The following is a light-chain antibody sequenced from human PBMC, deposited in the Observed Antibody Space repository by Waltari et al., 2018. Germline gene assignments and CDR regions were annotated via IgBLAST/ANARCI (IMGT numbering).Light chain of an antibody. CDR2: DDN. Sequence: QSVLTQPPSVSGAPGQTVTISCTGGNANIGSGYDVHWYQCLPGIAPKLLIYDDNQRPSGVPARSSGSKSGTSASLAITGLQAEDEADYYCQSYDSGLSARVFGGGTKLTVL. CDR3: QSYDSGLSARV. V-gene: IGLV1-40*01. CDR1: NANIGSGYD. J-gene: IGLJ3*02.